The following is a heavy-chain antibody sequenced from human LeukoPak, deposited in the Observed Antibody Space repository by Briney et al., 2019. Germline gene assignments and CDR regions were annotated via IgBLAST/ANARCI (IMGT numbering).Heavy chain of an antibody. CDR2: IYTSGST. V-gene: IGHV4-4*07. J-gene: IGHJ5*02. CDR3: ARDLPTTVTTGWFDP. CDR1: GGSISGYY. Sequence: PSETLSLTCTVSGGSISGYYWGWIRQPAGKGLEWIGRIYTSGSTNYNPSLKSRVTMSVDTSKNQFSLKLSSVTAADTAVYYCARDLPTTVTTGWFDPWGQGTLVTVSS. D-gene: IGHD4-11*01.